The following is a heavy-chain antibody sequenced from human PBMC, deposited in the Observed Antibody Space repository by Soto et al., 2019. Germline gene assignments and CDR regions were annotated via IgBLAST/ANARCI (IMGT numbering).Heavy chain of an antibody. CDR2: IYPGDSDI. CDR3: ERRNYGMDV. V-gene: IGHV5-51*01. CDR1: GYFFTTYW. Sequence: GESLKISCQGSGYFFTTYWIARVRQMPGKGLEWMGIIYPGDSDIRYSPSFQGQVTISADMSISTDKSITTAYLQWSSLQASDTAIYYCERRNYGMDVWGQGTTVTVSS. J-gene: IGHJ6*02.